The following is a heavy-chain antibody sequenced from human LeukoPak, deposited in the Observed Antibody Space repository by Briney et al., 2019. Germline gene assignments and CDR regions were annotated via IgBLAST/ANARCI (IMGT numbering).Heavy chain of an antibody. D-gene: IGHD2-2*02. Sequence: SETLSLTCAVYGGSFSGYYWSWIRQPPGKGLEWIGEINHSGSTNYNPSLKSRVTISVDTSKNQFSLKLSSVTAADTAVYYCAREGYCSSTSCYTAGSFDPRGQGTLVTVSS. CDR3: AREGYCSSTSCYTAGSFDP. CDR2: INHSGST. J-gene: IGHJ5*02. CDR1: GGSFSGYY. V-gene: IGHV4-34*01.